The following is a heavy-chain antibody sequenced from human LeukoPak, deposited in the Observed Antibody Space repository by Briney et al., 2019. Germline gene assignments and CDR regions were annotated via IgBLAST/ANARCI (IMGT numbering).Heavy chain of an antibody. J-gene: IGHJ4*02. Sequence: GGSLRLSCIVSGFTLSSYEMSWIRQAPGKGLEWVASIEYSGGSAYYADSVKGRFSISREDSKNTLYLQLNSLRAEDTAVYYCARGPSGYHNTGGQGTLVTVSS. CDR2: IEYSGGSA. CDR1: GFTLSSYE. CDR3: ARGPSGYHNT. V-gene: IGHV3-23*01. D-gene: IGHD5-12*01.